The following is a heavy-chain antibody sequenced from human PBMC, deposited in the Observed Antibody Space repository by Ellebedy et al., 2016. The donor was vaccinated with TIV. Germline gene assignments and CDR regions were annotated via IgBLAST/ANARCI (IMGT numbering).Heavy chain of an antibody. D-gene: IGHD4-17*01. J-gene: IGHJ3*02. CDR2: ISWNSVNI. V-gene: IGHV3-9*01. Sequence: GGSLRLSXAASGFTFDDHGMHWVRQAPGKGLEWVSGISWNSVNIGYADSVEGRFTISRDNSKNILHLHMNNLRSEDTAVYYCAREDGDYPVDALDIWGQGTMVTVSS. CDR3: AREDGDYPVDALDI. CDR1: GFTFDDHG.